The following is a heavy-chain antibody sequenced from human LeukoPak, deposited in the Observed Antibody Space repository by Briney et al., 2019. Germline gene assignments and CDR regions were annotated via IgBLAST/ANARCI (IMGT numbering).Heavy chain of an antibody. Sequence: PGGSLRLSCAASGFIFSNYGMNWVRQAPGKGLEWVPSINSGSTYTYYTESVKGRFTVSRDNAKNSLFLQMNSLRAEDTAIYYCARSLTTLTYEGYWGQGTLVTVSS. V-gene: IGHV3-21*01. J-gene: IGHJ4*02. CDR2: INSGSTYT. CDR1: GFIFSNYG. D-gene: IGHD1-1*01. CDR3: ARSLTTLTYEGY.